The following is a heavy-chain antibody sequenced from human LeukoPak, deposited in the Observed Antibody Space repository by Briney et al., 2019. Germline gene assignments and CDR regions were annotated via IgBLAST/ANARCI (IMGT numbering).Heavy chain of an antibody. Sequence: PGGSLRLSCAASGFTVCTDHMSWVRQAPGKGLEWVSYISNSGGTTYYADSVKGRFTISRDNAQNSLYLQMNSLRAEDTAVYYCARDERERPPVGDYYGMAVWGQGTTVTVSS. CDR2: ISNSGGTT. J-gene: IGHJ6*02. CDR3: ARDERERPPVGDYYGMAV. CDR1: GFTVCTDH. D-gene: IGHD3-16*01. V-gene: IGHV3-48*03.